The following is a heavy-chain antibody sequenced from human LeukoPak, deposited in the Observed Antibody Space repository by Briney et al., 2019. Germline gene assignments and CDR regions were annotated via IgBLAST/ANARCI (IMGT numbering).Heavy chain of an antibody. J-gene: IGHJ6*02. Sequence: SETLSLTCTVSGGSIYTAGYFWSWIRQHPGKSLEWIVDIRYSVRTYYNPSLKSRVTISLYTSKNQFSLKLSSVTVADTAVYYCARDRAVVTAVGGRYYGMDVWGQGTTVTVSS. CDR1: GGSIYTAGYF. D-gene: IGHD2-21*02. CDR3: ARDRAVVTAVGGRYYGMDV. V-gene: IGHV4-31*03. CDR2: IRYSVRT.